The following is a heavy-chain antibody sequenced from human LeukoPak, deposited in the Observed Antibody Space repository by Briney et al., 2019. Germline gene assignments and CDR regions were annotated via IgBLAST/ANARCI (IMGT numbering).Heavy chain of an antibody. J-gene: IGHJ4*02. CDR1: GGSISSYY. CDR3: ARDHYDSSGYRIDY. Sequence: SETLSLTCTVSGGSISSYYWSWIRQSAGKGLEWIGRIYTSGSTNYNPSLKSRVSMSVDTSKNQFSLKLSSVTAADTAVYYCARDHYDSSGYRIDYWGPGNLVTVSS. V-gene: IGHV4-4*07. CDR2: IYTSGST. D-gene: IGHD3-22*01.